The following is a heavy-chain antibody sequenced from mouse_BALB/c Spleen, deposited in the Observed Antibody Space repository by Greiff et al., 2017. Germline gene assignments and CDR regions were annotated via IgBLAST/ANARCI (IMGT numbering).Heavy chain of an antibody. D-gene: IGHD2-1*01. CDR3: TRDLPYGNWFAY. J-gene: IGHJ3*01. V-gene: IGHV5-6-4*01. CDR2: ISSGGSYT. CDR1: GFTFSSYT. Sequence: EVKLVESGGGLVKPGGSLKLSCAASGFTFSSYTMSWVRQTPEKRLEWVATISSGGSYTYYPDSVKGRFTISRDNAKNTLYLQMSSLKSEDTAMYYCTRDLPYGNWFAYWGQGTLVTVSA.